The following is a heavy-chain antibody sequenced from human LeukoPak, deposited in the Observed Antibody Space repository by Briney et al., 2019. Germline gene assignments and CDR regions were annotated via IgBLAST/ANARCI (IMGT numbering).Heavy chain of an antibody. J-gene: IGHJ4*02. CDR3: TKGGDDYSSEVSPFDF. CDR1: GFTFDDYA. Sequence: PGGSLRLSCAASGFTFDDYAMSWVRQAPGRGLEWVSLISWDGVATYYAGSVKSRFTISRDNSKNSLYLQMNNLRPEDTALYYCTKGGDDYSSEVSPFDFWGQGTLVTVSS. D-gene: IGHD4-11*01. V-gene: IGHV3-43D*03. CDR2: ISWDGVAT.